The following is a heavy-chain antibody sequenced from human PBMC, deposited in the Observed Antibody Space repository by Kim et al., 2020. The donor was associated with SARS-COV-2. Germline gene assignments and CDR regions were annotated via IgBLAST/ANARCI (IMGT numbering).Heavy chain of an antibody. CDR1: GGSISSYY. V-gene: IGHV4-59*01. Sequence: SETLSLTCTVSGGSISSYYWSWIRQPPGKGLEFIGYIYYIGNTNYNPSLKSRVTISVDTSKNQFSLNLSSVTAADTAVYYCARGPLAAAGTGLDYWGQGTLVTVSS. J-gene: IGHJ4*02. CDR3: ARGPLAAAGTGLDY. CDR2: IYYIGNT. D-gene: IGHD6-13*01.